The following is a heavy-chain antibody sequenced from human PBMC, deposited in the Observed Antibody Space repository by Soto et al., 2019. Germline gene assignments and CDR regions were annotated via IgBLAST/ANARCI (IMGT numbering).Heavy chain of an antibody. CDR2: INPSGGST. Sequence: ASVKVSCKASGYTFTNYYIHWVRQAPGQGLEWMAVINPSGGSTRYAQKFQGRVTMTRDTSTSTVYMELSSLRSEDTAVYYCAKTYGFLGGYYFDYSGQGTLVTVSS. CDR1: GYTFTNYY. CDR3: AKTYGFLGGYYFDY. V-gene: IGHV1-46*01. J-gene: IGHJ4*02. D-gene: IGHD3-16*01.